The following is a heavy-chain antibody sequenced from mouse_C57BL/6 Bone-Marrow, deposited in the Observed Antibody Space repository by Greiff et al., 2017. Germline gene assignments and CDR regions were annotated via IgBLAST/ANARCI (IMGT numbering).Heavy chain of an antibody. CDR3: ARGDYGNYVDYAMDY. D-gene: IGHD2-1*01. CDR1: GYSITSGYY. J-gene: IGHJ4*01. V-gene: IGHV3-6*01. CDR2: ISYDGSN. Sequence: EVQLQESGPGLVKPSQSLSLTCSVTGYSITSGYYWNWIRQFPGNKLEWMGYISYDGSNNYNPSLKNRISITRDTSKNQFFLKLNSVTTEDTATYYCARGDYGNYVDYAMDYWGQGTSVTVSS.